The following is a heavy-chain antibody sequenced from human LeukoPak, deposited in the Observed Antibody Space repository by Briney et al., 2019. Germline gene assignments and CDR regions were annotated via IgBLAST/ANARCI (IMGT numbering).Heavy chain of an antibody. V-gene: IGHV1-69*05. J-gene: IGHJ6*03. Sequence: ASVKVSCKASGGTFSSYAISWVRQAPGQGLEWVGGIIPKFGAANYAQKFQGRVTITTDESTSTAYMELSRLRSEDTAIFYCAAGFYDFWSETDYYYYMGVWGKGTTVTVSS. D-gene: IGHD3-3*01. CDR2: IIPKFGAA. CDR1: GGTFSSYA. CDR3: AAGFYDFWSETDYYYYMGV.